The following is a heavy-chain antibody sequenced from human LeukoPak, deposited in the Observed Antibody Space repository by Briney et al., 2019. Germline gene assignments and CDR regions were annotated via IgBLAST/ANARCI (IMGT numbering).Heavy chain of an antibody. Sequence: GESLKISCKGSGYSFTSYWIGWVRQMPGKGLEWMGIIYPGDSDTRYGPSFQGQVTISADKSISTAYLQWSSLKASDTAMYYSARLFYDSSGYYYRQYYYYYMDVWGKGTTVTVSS. CDR2: IYPGDSDT. V-gene: IGHV5-51*01. J-gene: IGHJ6*03. D-gene: IGHD3-22*01. CDR1: GYSFTSYW. CDR3: ARLFYDSSGYYYRQYYYYYMDV.